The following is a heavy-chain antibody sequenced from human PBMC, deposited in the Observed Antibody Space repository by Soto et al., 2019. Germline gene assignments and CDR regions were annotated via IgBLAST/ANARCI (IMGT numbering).Heavy chain of an antibody. CDR3: ARQSPDYLGSVGWFDP. V-gene: IGHV4-39*01. CDR2: IYYSGTT. Sequence: SETLSLTCTVSGGSISGSSYYWVWIRQPPGKGLEWIGSIYYSGTTYYNPSLKSRVTISVDTSKNQFSLKLRSVTAADTAVYYCARQSPDYLGSVGWFDPWGQGTLVTVS. CDR1: GGSISGSSYY. J-gene: IGHJ5*02. D-gene: IGHD1-26*01.